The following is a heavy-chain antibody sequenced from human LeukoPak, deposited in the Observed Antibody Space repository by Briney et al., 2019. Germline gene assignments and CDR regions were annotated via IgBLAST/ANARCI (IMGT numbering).Heavy chain of an antibody. J-gene: IGHJ4*02. CDR1: GFTFGGHT. CDR3: TGGPGDIDSWYWFDY. CDR2: IEASSHGGTK. D-gene: IGHD6-13*01. V-gene: IGHV3-49*04. Sequence: GGRLRLSCTTAGFTFGGHTVHWVRQAPGKGLEWVGFIEASSHGGTKEYAASVKGRLNIPRDAPNRIAHLQMNSRKTEDTAGYYCTGGPGDIDSWYWFDYWGQGTLVTVSS.